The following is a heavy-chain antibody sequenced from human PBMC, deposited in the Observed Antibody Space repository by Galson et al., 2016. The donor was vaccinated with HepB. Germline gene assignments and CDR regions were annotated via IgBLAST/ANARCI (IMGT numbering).Heavy chain of an antibody. V-gene: IGHV3-30*18. CDR1: GFTFSKYG. CDR2: DSMDGRRK. Sequence: SLRLSCAASGFTFSKYGMHWVRQAPGKGLEWVAADSMDGRRKFYADSVKGRFIISRDNSNNMLFLQMSSLRPDDTAVYYCAKRHEYCPPVGCSVDYWGQGTLVFVSS. D-gene: IGHD2/OR15-2a*01. J-gene: IGHJ4*02. CDR3: AKRHEYCPPVGCSVDY.